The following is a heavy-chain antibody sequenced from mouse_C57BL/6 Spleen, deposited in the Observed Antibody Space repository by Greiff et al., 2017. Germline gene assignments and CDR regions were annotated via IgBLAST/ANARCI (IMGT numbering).Heavy chain of an antibody. J-gene: IGHJ1*03. CDR2: ISSGSSTI. CDR3: ARPTVVARRYFDV. CDR1: GFTFSDYG. D-gene: IGHD1-1*01. Sequence: EVKLMESGGGLVKPGGSLKLSCAASGFTFSDYGMHWVRQAPEKGLEWVAYISSGSSTIYYADTVKGRFTISRDNAKNTLFLQMTSLRSEDTAMYYCARPTVVARRYFDVWGTGTTVTVSS. V-gene: IGHV5-17*01.